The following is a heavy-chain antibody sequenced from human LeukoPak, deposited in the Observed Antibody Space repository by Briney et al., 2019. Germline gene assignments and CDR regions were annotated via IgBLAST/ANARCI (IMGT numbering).Heavy chain of an antibody. D-gene: IGHD2-15*01. CDR1: GGSISSSSYY. V-gene: IGHV4-39*01. J-gene: IGHJ5*02. CDR2: IYYSGST. Sequence: SETLSLTCTVSGGSISSSSYYWGWIRQPPGKGLEWIGSIYYSGSTYYNPSLKSRVTISVDTSTNKFSVKLSSVTAADTAVYYCARQIRHCSGGSCYGNWFDPWGQATLVTVSS. CDR3: ARQIRHCSGGSCYGNWFDP.